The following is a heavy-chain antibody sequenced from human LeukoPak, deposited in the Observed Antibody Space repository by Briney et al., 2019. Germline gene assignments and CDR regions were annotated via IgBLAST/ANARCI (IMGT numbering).Heavy chain of an antibody. D-gene: IGHD6-19*01. CDR3: ASTGYSSGKDYFDY. CDR2: ISAYNGNT. J-gene: IGHJ4*02. Sequence: GASVKVSCKASGYTFTSYGISWVRQAPGQGLEWMGWISAYNGNTNYAQKLQGRVTMTTDTSTSTAYMELRSLRSDDTAVYYCASTGYSSGKDYFDYWGQGTLVTVSS. V-gene: IGHV1-18*01. CDR1: GYTFTSYG.